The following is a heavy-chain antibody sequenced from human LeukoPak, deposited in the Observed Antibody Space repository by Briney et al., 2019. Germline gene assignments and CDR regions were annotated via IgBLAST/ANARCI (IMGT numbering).Heavy chain of an antibody. J-gene: IGHJ4*02. CDR3: ARRVCSGGGCYFDF. V-gene: IGHV3-7*01. CDR1: GFTFSGYW. D-gene: IGHD2-15*01. CDR2: IKEDGSEK. Sequence: GGSLRLSCAASGFTFSGYWMNWVRQAPGKGLEWVANIKEDGSEKYYVDSVKGRFTISRDNTKNSLYLQMNSLRAEDTAVYYCARRVCSGGGCYFDFWGQGTLVTVSS.